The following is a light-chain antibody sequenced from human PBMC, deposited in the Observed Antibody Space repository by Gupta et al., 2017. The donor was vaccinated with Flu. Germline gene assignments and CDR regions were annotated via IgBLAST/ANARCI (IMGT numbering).Light chain of an antibody. CDR1: SGDLGGYND. J-gene: IGLJ3*02. CDR3: TASNDSRNRWV. Sequence: QSALTQPASVSSSPGQSIAISCTGTSGDLGGYNDVAWYQQHPGTAPTLLMYDDSNRPSGVPDRCSGSKSGTTASLPINGLQAEDEADYYCTASNDSRNRWVFGGGTKLTVL. CDR2: DDS. V-gene: IGLV2-14*01.